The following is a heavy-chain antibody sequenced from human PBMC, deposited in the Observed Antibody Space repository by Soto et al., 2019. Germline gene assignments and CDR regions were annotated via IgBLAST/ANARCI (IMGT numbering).Heavy chain of an antibody. CDR1: GFSLSTSGVG. CDR3: AHKGPEDWPLDY. J-gene: IGHJ4*02. V-gene: IGHV2-5*02. Sequence: QITLKESGPTLVRPTQTLTLTCAFSGFSLSTSGVGVGWIRQPPGKALEWLAVIYWDDSKHYSPSLRSRLTITKDTSKNQVVLTMTNMDPMDTCTYYCAHKGPEDWPLDYWGKGTLVTVSS. CDR2: IYWDDSK. D-gene: IGHD3-9*01.